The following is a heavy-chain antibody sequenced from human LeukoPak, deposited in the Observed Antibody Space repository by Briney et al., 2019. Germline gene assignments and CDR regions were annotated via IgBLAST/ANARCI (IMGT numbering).Heavy chain of an antibody. CDR1: GFTFSDYS. V-gene: IGHV3-48*02. CDR3: SRRFDC. Sequence: GESLRLSCAASGFTFSDYSMNWVRQAPGKGLEWVSYIDGSGDTIYYADSVKGRFTISGDNAKNSLDLQMNSLRDEDTAVYYCSRRFDCWGQGTLVTVSS. J-gene: IGHJ4*02. CDR2: IDGSGDTI.